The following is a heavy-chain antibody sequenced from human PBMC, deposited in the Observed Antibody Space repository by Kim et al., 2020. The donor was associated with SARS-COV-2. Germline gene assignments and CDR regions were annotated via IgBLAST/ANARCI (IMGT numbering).Heavy chain of an antibody. Sequence: SETLSLTCTVSGGSISSSSYYWGWIRQPPGKGLEWIGSIYYSGSTYYNPFLKSRVTISVDTSKNQFSLKLSSVTAADTAVYYCARQEYYYDSSGNFDYWGQGTLVTVSS. V-gene: IGHV4-39*01. D-gene: IGHD3-22*01. J-gene: IGHJ4*02. CDR1: GGSISSSSYY. CDR2: IYYSGST. CDR3: ARQEYYYDSSGNFDY.